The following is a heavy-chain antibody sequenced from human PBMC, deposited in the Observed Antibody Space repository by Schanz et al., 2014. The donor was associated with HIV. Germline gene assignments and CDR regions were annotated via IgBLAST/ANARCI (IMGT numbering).Heavy chain of an antibody. CDR2: ISGSGGST. J-gene: IGHJ4*02. Sequence: DVQLLESGGGLVKPGGSLRLSCAASGFTFSSYAMSWVRQAPGKGLEWVSVISGSGGSTYYADSVKGRFTISRDNSEDTLYLQMNSLGVDDSAIYYCVKRGSEASSNTWFADSWGQGTLVTVSS. CDR3: VKRGSEASSNTWFADS. CDR1: GFTFSSYA. V-gene: IGHV3-23*01. D-gene: IGHD3-10*01.